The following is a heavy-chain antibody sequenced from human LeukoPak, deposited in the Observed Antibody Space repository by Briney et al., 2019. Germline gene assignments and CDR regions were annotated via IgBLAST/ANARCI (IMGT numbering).Heavy chain of an antibody. D-gene: IGHD6-19*01. CDR2: IYYSGST. Sequence: SETLSLTCTVSGGSISSYYWSWIRQPPGKGLEWIGYIYYSGSTNYNPSLKSRVTISVDTSKNQFSLKLSSVTAADTAVYYCARVRQWPTYCFDYWGQGTLVTVSS. V-gene: IGHV4-59*01. CDR3: ARVRQWPTYCFDY. CDR1: GGSISSYY. J-gene: IGHJ4*02.